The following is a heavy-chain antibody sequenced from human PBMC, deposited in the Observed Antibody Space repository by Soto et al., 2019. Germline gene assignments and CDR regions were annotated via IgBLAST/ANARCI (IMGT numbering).Heavy chain of an antibody. Sequence: GGSLRLSCAASGFTFSSYWMHWVRQAPGKGLVWVSRINSDGSSTSYADSVKGRFTISRDNAKNTLYLQMNSLRAEDTAVYYCARVGSGRYRYYYGMDVWGQGTTVTVSS. V-gene: IGHV3-74*01. CDR2: INSDGSST. CDR3: ARVGSGRYRYYYGMDV. CDR1: GFTFSSYW. J-gene: IGHJ6*02. D-gene: IGHD6-19*01.